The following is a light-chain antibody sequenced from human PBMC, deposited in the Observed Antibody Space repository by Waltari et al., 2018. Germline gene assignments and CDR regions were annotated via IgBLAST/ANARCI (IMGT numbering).Light chain of an antibody. CDR1: QDIITS. CDR2: AAS. CDR3: QQVHNFPLT. Sequence: DIQMTQSPSSVSASVGDRVTITCRASQDIITSLVWIQQKPGKAPKYLIYAASSFLRGVPSRFSGSGSGTYFTLTISSLQPEDFATYYCQQVHNFPLTFGGGTEVAIK. V-gene: IGKV1-12*01. J-gene: IGKJ4*01.